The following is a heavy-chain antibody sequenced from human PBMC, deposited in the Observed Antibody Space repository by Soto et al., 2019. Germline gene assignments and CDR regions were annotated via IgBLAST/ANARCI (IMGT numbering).Heavy chain of an antibody. CDR1: GFTFSSYA. V-gene: IGHV3-23*01. D-gene: IGHD1-26*01. Sequence: GGSLRLSCAASGFTFSSYAMSWVRQAPGKGLEWVSAISGSGGSTYYAASVKGRSTNSRDNSKNMLYLQMNSLRAEDTAVYYCAKFPTTAYYYYYMDVWGKGTTVTVSS. J-gene: IGHJ6*03. CDR3: AKFPTTAYYYYYMDV. CDR2: ISGSGGST.